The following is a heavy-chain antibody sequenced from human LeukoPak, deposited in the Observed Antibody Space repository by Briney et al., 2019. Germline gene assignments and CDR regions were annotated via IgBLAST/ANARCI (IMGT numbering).Heavy chain of an antibody. V-gene: IGHV1-69*13. Sequence: SVKVSCKASGGTFSNYAINWVRQAPRQGLEWMGGIIPFFGIANYAQKFQGRVTITADESTSTAYMELSSLRSEDTAVYYCASHWNDVREPDYWGQGTLVTVSS. CDR2: IIPFFGIA. CDR1: GGTFSNYA. CDR3: ASHWNDVREPDY. D-gene: IGHD1-1*01. J-gene: IGHJ4*02.